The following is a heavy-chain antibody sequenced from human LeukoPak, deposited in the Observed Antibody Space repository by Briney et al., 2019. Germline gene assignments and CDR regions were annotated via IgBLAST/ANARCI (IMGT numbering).Heavy chain of an antibody. CDR3: AKASGDADRYFGRFDY. CDR1: GFTFSDYY. J-gene: IGHJ4*02. V-gene: IGHV3-23*01. CDR2: IGGSGDDT. D-gene: IGHD3-9*01. Sequence: SGGSLRLSCAASGFTFSDYYMTWIRQAPGKGLDWVSGIGGSGDDTYYAASVKGRFTISRDNFKNTLYLQMSSLGVEDTAVYYCAKASGDADRYFGRFDYWGQGILVTVSS.